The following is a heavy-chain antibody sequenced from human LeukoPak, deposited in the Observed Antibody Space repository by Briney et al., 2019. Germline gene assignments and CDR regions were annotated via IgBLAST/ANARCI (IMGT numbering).Heavy chain of an antibody. V-gene: IGHV1-3*01. D-gene: IGHD4-11*01. Sequence: GASVKVSCKTSGYTFTSYAMHWVRLAPGEGLEWMGWINAGNGNTKYSQKFQDRVTITRDTSASTAYMELSSLRSEDTAVYFCARGPYSNYWFDPWDQGTLVTVSS. CDR1: GYTFTSYA. J-gene: IGHJ5*02. CDR3: ARGPYSNYWFDP. CDR2: INAGNGNT.